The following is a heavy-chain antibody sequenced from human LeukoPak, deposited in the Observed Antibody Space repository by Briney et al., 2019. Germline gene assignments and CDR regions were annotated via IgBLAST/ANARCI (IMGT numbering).Heavy chain of an antibody. V-gene: IGHV3-53*01. D-gene: IGHD7-27*01. CDR2: IYRDGTT. Sequence: PGGSLRLSCAASGFTVCSNYMSWVRQAPGKGLEWVSIIYRDGTTYYADSVKGRFTISRDNSKNTLYLETNSLRAEDTAVYYCARDSPANWAQFDYWGQGTLVTVSS. CDR1: GFTVCSNY. CDR3: ARDSPANWAQFDY. J-gene: IGHJ4*02.